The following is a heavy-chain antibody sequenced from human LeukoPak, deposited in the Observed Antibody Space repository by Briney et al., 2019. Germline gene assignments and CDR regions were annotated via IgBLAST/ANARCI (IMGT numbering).Heavy chain of an antibody. J-gene: IGHJ4*02. CDR1: GFTFSSYW. Sequence: PGGSLRLSCAASGFTFSSYWMHWVRQAPGKGPLWVSHINGDGSTTNYADSVKGRFTISRDNAKNTLYPQMNSLRAEDTAVYYCAEAASVRGVSYWGQGTLVTVSS. CDR2: INGDGSTT. CDR3: AEAASVRGVSY. V-gene: IGHV3-74*01. D-gene: IGHD3-10*01.